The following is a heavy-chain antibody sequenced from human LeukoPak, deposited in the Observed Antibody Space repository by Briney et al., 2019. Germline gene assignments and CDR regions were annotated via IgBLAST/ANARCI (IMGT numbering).Heavy chain of an antibody. J-gene: IGHJ4*02. Sequence: ASVKVSCKVSGYTLTELSMHWVRQAPGKGLEWMGGFDPEDGETIYAQKFQGRVTMTEDTSTDTAYMELSSLRSEDTAVYYCAGASILTGYYPFDYWGQRTLVTVSS. CDR3: AGASILTGYYPFDY. CDR1: GYTLTELS. V-gene: IGHV1-24*01. D-gene: IGHD3-9*01. CDR2: FDPEDGET.